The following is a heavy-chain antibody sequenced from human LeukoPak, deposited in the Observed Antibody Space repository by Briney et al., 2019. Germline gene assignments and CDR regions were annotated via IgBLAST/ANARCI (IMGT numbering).Heavy chain of an antibody. CDR2: MNPNSGNT. V-gene: IGHV1-8*02. CDR1: GGTFSSYA. J-gene: IGHJ5*02. CDR3: ARVQDSSSSDP. D-gene: IGHD6-6*01. Sequence: ASVKVSCKASGGTFSSYAISWVRQATGQGLEWMGWMNPNSGNTGYAQKFQGRVTMTRNTSISTAYMELSSLRSEDTAVYYCARVQDSSSSDPWGQGTLVTVSS.